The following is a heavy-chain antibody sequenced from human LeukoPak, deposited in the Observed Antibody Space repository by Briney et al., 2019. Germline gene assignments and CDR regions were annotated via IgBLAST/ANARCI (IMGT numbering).Heavy chain of an antibody. CDR3: ARGVWSGYYMVLHYYYMDV. CDR1: GFTVSSNY. J-gene: IGHJ6*03. Sequence: PGGSLRLSCAASGFTVSSNYMSWVRQAPGEGLEWVSVIYSGGSTYYADSVKGRFTISRDNSKNTLYLQMNSLRAEDTAVYYCARGVWSGYYMVLHYYYMDVWGKGTTVTVSS. CDR2: IYSGGST. D-gene: IGHD3-3*01. V-gene: IGHV3-66*01.